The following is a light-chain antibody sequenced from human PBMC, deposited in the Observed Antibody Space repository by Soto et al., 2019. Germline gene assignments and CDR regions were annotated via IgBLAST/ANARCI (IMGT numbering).Light chain of an antibody. J-gene: IGKJ1*01. CDR1: QSISNW. CDR3: QQYNSYS. CDR2: HAS. Sequence: DLQMTQSPSTLPASVGDSVTITCRASQSISNWLAWYQKKPGTAPKVLIYHASNLQSGAPSRFSGSGSGTEFTLTISSLQPDDFATYYCQQYNSYSFGQGTKVDIK. V-gene: IGKV1-5*01.